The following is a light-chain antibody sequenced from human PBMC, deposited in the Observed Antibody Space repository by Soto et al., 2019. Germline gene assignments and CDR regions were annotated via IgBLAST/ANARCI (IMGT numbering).Light chain of an antibody. CDR1: QDISNY. Sequence: QMTQSPSSLSASVGDRVTITCRASQDISNYLAWYQQKPGGAPKLLIYEASTLQSGVPSRFSGSGSGADFTLTISSLQPEEVAIYYCQKYNDAPRTFGQGTRVEMK. CDR2: EAS. J-gene: IGKJ1*01. CDR3: QKYNDAPRT. V-gene: IGKV1-27*01.